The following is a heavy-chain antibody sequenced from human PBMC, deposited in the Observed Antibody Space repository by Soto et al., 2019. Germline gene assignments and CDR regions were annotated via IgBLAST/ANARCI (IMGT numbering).Heavy chain of an antibody. CDR3: AIADYGDDDY. CDR1: GYTFPTST. D-gene: IGHD4-17*01. J-gene: IGHJ4*02. V-gene: IGHV1-18*01. Sequence: QLQLVQSGAEAKKPGASVKVSCKASGYTFPTSTISWVRQAPGQGLEWMGWIKAYSGNTNYAQKLQGRVTMTTDTSTNPAYMELRSRTTDDTAIYYCAIADYGDDDYWGQGTLVTVSS. CDR2: IKAYSGNT.